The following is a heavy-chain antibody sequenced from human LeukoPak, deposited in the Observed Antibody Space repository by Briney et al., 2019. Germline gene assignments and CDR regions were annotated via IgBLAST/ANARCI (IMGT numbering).Heavy chain of an antibody. Sequence: PGRSLRLSCAASGFTFSSYAMHWVRQAPGKGLEWVANIKQDGSEKYYVDSVKGRFTISRDNAKNSLYLQMNSLRAEDTAVYYCAKSSGGSYYQHFDYWGQGTLVTVSS. CDR2: IKQDGSEK. CDR3: AKSSGGSYYQHFDY. V-gene: IGHV3-7*01. CDR1: GFTFSSYA. D-gene: IGHD2-15*01. J-gene: IGHJ4*02.